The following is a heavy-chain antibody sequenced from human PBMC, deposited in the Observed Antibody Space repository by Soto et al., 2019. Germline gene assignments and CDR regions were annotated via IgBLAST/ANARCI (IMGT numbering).Heavy chain of an antibody. Sequence: GGSLRLSCVASEFSFGIFAMNWVRQAPGRGLEWVAGVSGSGSATYYADSVKGRFTVSRDNSMSTLFLEMSSLRIEDTAVYYCAKLPTRGLHLGELSLYRGGRYSYHMYVWGQGTTVTVSS. D-gene: IGHD3-16*01. CDR3: AKLPTRGLHLGELSLYRGGRYSYHMYV. V-gene: IGHV3-23*01. CDR1: EFSFGIFA. CDR2: VSGSGSAT. J-gene: IGHJ6*02.